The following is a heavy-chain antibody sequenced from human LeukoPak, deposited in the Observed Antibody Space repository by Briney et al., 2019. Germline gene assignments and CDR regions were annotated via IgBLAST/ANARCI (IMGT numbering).Heavy chain of an antibody. CDR1: GYSFTSYW. Sequence: GESLKISCKGSGYSFTSYWIGWVRQMPGKGLEWMGIIYPGDSDTRYSPSFQGQVTISADKSINTAYLQWSSLKASDTAMYYRARNIGQQHRAFDIWGQGTLVTVSS. D-gene: IGHD6-13*01. V-gene: IGHV5-51*01. CDR3: ARNIGQQHRAFDI. J-gene: IGHJ4*02. CDR2: IYPGDSDT.